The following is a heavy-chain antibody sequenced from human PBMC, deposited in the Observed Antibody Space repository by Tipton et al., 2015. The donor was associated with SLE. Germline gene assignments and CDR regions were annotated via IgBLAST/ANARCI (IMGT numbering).Heavy chain of an antibody. J-gene: IGHJ4*02. Sequence: GSLRLSCAASGFTFSDYYMSWIRQAPGKGLEWVSYISSSSSYTNYADSVKGRFTISRDNAKNSLYLQMNSLRAEDTAVYYCARDLMVRGVVYWGQGTLVTVSS. CDR1: GFTFSDYY. CDR3: ARDLMVRGVVY. V-gene: IGHV3-11*06. CDR2: ISSSSSYT. D-gene: IGHD3-10*01.